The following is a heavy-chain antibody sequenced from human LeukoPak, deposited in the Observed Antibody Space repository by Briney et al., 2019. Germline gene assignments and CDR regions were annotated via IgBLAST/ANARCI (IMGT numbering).Heavy chain of an antibody. CDR2: IIVSGTT. J-gene: IGHJ4*02. CDR1: GFTFSSFS. CDR3: AKGSVGNADFAS. V-gene: IGHV3-23*01. D-gene: IGHD1-1*01. Sequence: GGSLRLSCAASGFTFSSFSMTWVRQAPGKGLEWVSCIIVSGTTYYADSVKDRFTISRDSFRGTLFLQMDSLRVEDTAVYFCAKGSVGNADFASWGQGALVTVSS.